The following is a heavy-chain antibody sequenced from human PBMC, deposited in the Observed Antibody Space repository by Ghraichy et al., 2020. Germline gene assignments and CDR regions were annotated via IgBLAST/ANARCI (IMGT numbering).Heavy chain of an antibody. CDR1: GDSVSSGSYY. J-gene: IGHJ3*02. Sequence: SETLSLTCTVSGDSVSSGSYYWSWIRQPPGKGLEWIGCIYYSGNTNYNPSLKSRVTISVDTSKNQISLKLSSVTAADTAVYYCARDRDADGSGYYPLHDAFDIWGQGTMVTVSS. V-gene: IGHV4-61*01. D-gene: IGHD3-22*01. CDR2: IYYSGNT. CDR3: ARDRDADGSGYYPLHDAFDI.